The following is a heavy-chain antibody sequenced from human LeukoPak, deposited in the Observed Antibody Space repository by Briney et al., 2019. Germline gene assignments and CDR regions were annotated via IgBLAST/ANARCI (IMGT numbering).Heavy chain of an antibody. D-gene: IGHD5-24*01. CDR2: ISGSGGST. CDR3: AKDRRDGYNYYYYGMDV. Sequence: PGGSLRLSCAASGFTFSNYAMTWVRQAPGKGLEWVSVISGSGGSTFYADSVKGRFTISRDNSKNTLYLQMNSLRAEDTAVYYCAKDRRDGYNYYYYGMDVWGQGTTVTVSS. CDR1: GFTFSNYA. V-gene: IGHV3-23*01. J-gene: IGHJ6*02.